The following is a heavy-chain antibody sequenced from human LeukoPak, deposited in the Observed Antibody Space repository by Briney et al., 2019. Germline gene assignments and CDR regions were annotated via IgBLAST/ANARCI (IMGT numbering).Heavy chain of an antibody. Sequence: PSETLSLTCTVSGYSISSGYYWGWIRQPPGKGLEWIGSIYHSGSTYYNPSLKSRVTISVDTSKNQFSLKLSSVTAADTAVYYCARRDWFYYYMDVWGKGTTVTISS. CDR1: GYSISSGYY. V-gene: IGHV4-38-2*02. CDR3: ARRDWFYYYMDV. J-gene: IGHJ6*03. CDR2: IYHSGST. D-gene: IGHD3/OR15-3a*01.